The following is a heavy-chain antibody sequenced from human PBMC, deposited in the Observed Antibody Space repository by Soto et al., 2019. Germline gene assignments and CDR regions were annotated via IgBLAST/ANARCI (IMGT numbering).Heavy chain of an antibody. CDR3: AKDPTSYDSSAQFDS. D-gene: IGHD3-22*01. Sequence: GGSLRLSCAASGFTFSSYAMSWVRQGPWKGLEWVSSISGNGGSTYYADSVKGQFTISRDNSKNTLYLQMNSLRAEDTAVYYCAKDPTSYDSSAQFDSWGQGTQVTVSS. CDR1: GFTFSSYA. V-gene: IGHV3-23*01. CDR2: ISGNGGST. J-gene: IGHJ4*02.